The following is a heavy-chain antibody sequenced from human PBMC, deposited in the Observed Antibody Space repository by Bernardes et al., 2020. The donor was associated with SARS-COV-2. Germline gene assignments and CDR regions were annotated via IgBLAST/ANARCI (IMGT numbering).Heavy chain of an antibody. D-gene: IGHD2-15*01. Sequence: GGSLRLSCAASGLTFSSFWMHWVRQVPGKGLVWVSRINEDGTITNYADSVKGRFTISRDNAKNTLFLQMNSLRAEDTAVYYCAGDVVGKEDLWGQGTLVTVSS. V-gene: IGHV3-74*01. CDR2: INEDGTIT. CDR3: AGDVVGKEDL. J-gene: IGHJ5*02. CDR1: GLTFSSFW.